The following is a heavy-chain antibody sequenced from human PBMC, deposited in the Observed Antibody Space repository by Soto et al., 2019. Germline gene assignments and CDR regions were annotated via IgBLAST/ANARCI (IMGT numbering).Heavy chain of an antibody. V-gene: IGHV4-30-2*01. CDR1: GGSMNSGGYS. D-gene: IGHD3-3*01. Sequence: QLQLMQSGSGLVKPSQTLSLTCAVSGGSMNSGGYSWSWLRQPPGKGLEWIGYIYHSGTTYYNPSLLSRVTISVDRSKNQFSLKLTSMTAADTAVYYCASSALILEWFVNWFDPWGQGTLVTVSS. CDR3: ASSALILEWFVNWFDP. J-gene: IGHJ5*02. CDR2: IYHSGTT.